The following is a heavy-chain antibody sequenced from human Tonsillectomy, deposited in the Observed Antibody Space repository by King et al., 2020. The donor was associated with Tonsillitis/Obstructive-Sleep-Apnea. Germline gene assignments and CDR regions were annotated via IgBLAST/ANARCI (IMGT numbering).Heavy chain of an antibody. CDR3: ARAGYCSGGNCYSTLFDY. D-gene: IGHD2-15*01. CDR2: IKSGGSNI. J-gene: IGHJ4*02. V-gene: IGHV3-48*03. CDR1: GFTFSSYE. Sequence: VQLVESGGGLVQPGGSLRLSCAASGFTFSSYEMNWVRQAPGKGLEWLSYIKSGGSNIYYADSVKGRITISRDNAKNSLYLQMNSLRAEDTAVYYCARAGYCSGGNCYSTLFDYWGQGTLVTVSS.